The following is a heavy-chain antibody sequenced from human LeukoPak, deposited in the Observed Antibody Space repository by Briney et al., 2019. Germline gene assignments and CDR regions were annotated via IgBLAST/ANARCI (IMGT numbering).Heavy chain of an antibody. Sequence: SETLSLTCTVSGGSISSYHWSWIRQPPGKGLEWIGYLYNSGSNKYNPSLKSRVTTSVDTSKNQFSLKLSSVTAADTAVYYCARGPGSPYCGGDCYIEYFQHWGQGTLVTVSS. CDR3: ARGPGSPYCGGDCYIEYFQH. CDR2: LYNSGSN. D-gene: IGHD2-21*01. CDR1: GGSISSYH. J-gene: IGHJ1*01. V-gene: IGHV4-59*01.